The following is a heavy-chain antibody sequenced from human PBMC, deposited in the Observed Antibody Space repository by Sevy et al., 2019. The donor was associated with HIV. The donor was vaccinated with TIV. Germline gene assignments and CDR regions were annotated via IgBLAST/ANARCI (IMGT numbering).Heavy chain of an antibody. CDR3: ARDGGYSVKWYPLY. CDR2: ISYEGTET. V-gene: IGHV3-30-3*01. J-gene: IGHJ4*01. D-gene: IGHD1-26*01. CDR1: GFAFSTHA. Sequence: GGSLRLSCAASGFAFSTHAMHWVRQAPGKGLEWVAVISYEGTETFYAASVDGRFTISRDNSKNMLSLQINSLRPEDMAVYYCARDGGYSVKWYPLYWGHGTLVTVSS.